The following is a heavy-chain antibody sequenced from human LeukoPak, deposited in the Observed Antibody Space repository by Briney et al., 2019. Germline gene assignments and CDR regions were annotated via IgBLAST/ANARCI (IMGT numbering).Heavy chain of an antibody. J-gene: IGHJ6*02. CDR2: ISHDGNSK. Sequence: PGGSLRLSCAASGFTLSTCGMHWVRQAPGKGLEWVAMISHDGNSKQYADFAKGRFTISRDNPKNTLYLQMNSLRAEDTAVYYCAKDRSWSLHYGMDVWGQGTTVTVSS. V-gene: IGHV3-30*18. D-gene: IGHD6-13*01. CDR1: GFTLSTCG. CDR3: AKDRSWSLHYGMDV.